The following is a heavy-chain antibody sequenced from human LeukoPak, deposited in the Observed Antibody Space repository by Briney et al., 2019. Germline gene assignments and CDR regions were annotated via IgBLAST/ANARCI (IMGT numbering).Heavy chain of an antibody. CDR2: IYRDGST. Sequence: GGSLRLSCAVSGFIVSSHYMTWVRQAPGKGLEWVSVIYRDGSTFYTDSVRGRFTISRDNFKNTLYLQMDRLGPEDTGLYYCVQLPISWGQGTLVTVSS. CDR1: GFIVSSHY. V-gene: IGHV3-66*02. CDR3: VQLPIS. J-gene: IGHJ5*02. D-gene: IGHD1-1*01.